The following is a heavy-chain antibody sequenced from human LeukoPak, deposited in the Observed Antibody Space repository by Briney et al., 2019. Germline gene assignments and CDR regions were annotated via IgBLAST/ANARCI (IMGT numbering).Heavy chain of an antibody. D-gene: IGHD5-24*01. J-gene: IGHJ4*02. CDR1: GGSISSYY. Sequence: PSETLSLTCTVSGGSISSYYWSWIRQPPGKGLEWIGYIYYSGSTNYNPSLKSRVTISVDTSKNQFSLKLSSVTAADTAVYYCAREEGYNYSYYFDYWGQGTLVTVSS. V-gene: IGHV4-59*01. CDR2: IYYSGST. CDR3: AREEGYNYSYYFDY.